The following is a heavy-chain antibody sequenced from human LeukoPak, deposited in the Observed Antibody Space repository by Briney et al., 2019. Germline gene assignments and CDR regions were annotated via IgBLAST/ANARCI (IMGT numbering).Heavy chain of an antibody. D-gene: IGHD1/OR15-1a*01. CDR1: GFTFSTYA. J-gene: IGHJ4*02. CDR2: ISGSGGHT. Sequence: GGSLRLSCAASGFTFSTYAMSWVRQGPGKGLEWVSAISGSGGHTYYADAVKGRFTISRDNSKNTLYLQMNSLRAEDTAIYYCAKHVGNNQDGCYFDSWGQGTLVTVSS. V-gene: IGHV3-23*01. CDR3: AKHVGNNQDGCYFDS.